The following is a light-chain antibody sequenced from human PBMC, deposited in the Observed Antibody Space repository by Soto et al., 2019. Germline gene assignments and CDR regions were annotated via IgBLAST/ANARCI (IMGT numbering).Light chain of an antibody. J-gene: IGKJ2*01. CDR2: GAS. V-gene: IGKV3-20*01. Sequence: EIVLTQSPGTLSLSPGERATLSCRASQSVSSNYLAWYQQKPGQAPRLLIYGASSRATGIPDRFSGSGSGTDFTLTISRLEPEDFAVYYCQQYGSSPLYTVGQGTNLEIK. CDR3: QQYGSSPLYT. CDR1: QSVSSNY.